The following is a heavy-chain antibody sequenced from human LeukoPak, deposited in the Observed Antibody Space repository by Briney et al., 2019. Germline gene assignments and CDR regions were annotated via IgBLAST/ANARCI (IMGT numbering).Heavy chain of an antibody. CDR1: GFTFSNYA. V-gene: IGHV3-23*01. CDR2: ISGSGVES. D-gene: IGHD3-22*01. J-gene: IGHJ4*02. Sequence: GGSLRLSCAASGFTFSNYAMSWVRQAPGKGLEWVSGISGSGVESFYADSVKGRFTISRDNSRNTLYLQMNSLRAEDTAVYYCANSGNYYDTSGHEYWGQGTLVTVSS. CDR3: ANSGNYYDTSGHEY.